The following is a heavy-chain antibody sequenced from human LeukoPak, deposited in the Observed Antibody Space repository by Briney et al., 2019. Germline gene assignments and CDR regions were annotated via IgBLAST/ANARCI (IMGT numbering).Heavy chain of an antibody. CDR3: ASNRPIQLWSY. V-gene: IGHV3-21*01. CDR2: ITSDSRYR. CDR1: GFNFSTYN. J-gene: IGHJ4*02. Sequence: GGSLRLSCGASGFNFSTYNMNWVRQAPGKGLEWVSSITSDSRYRYYADSVKGRFTISRDNAKTSLYLQMNSLRAEDTAVYYCASNRPIQLWSYWGQGTLVTVSS. D-gene: IGHD5-18*01.